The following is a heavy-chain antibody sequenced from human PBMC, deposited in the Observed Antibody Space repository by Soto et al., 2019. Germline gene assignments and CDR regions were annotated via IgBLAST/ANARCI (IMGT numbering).Heavy chain of an antibody. D-gene: IGHD2-21*02. Sequence: KQSQTLSLTCAISGDSVSSNSAAWNWIRQSPSRGLEWLGRTYYRSKWYNDYAVSVKSRITINPDTSKNQFSLQLNSVTPEDTAVYYCARETGYCGGDCYNENWFDPWGQGTLVTVSS. CDR2: TYYRSKWYN. V-gene: IGHV6-1*01. CDR3: ARETGYCGGDCYNENWFDP. CDR1: GDSVSSNSAA. J-gene: IGHJ5*02.